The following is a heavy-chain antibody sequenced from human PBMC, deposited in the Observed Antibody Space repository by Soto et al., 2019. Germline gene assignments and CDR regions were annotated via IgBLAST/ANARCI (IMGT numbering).Heavy chain of an antibody. J-gene: IGHJ6*02. V-gene: IGHV1-18*01. D-gene: IGHD3-10*01. CDR1: GYTFTNYG. CDR2: LIPYSGNT. Sequence: QVQLVQSGAEVKKPGASVKVSCKASGYTFTNYGINWVRQAPGQGLEWMGWLIPYSGNTNYAPNLQGRVTMTADMSASRGYMELRSLRSGDTAVYYCARGVPYGSGRGGMDVWGQGTTVTVSS. CDR3: ARGVPYGSGRGGMDV.